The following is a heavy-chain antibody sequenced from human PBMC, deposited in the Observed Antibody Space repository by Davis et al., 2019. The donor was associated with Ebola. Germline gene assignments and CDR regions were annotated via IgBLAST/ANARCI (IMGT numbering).Heavy chain of an antibody. D-gene: IGHD6-19*01. V-gene: IGHV4-39*01. CDR3: ARGSSGWYYYYYGMDV. CDR2: IYYSGST. CDR1: GGSISSSSYY. J-gene: IGHJ6*02. Sequence: PSETLSLTCTVSGGSISSSSYYWGWIRQPPGKGLEWIGSIYYSGSTYYNPSLKSRVTISVDTSKNQFSLKLSSVTAADTAVYYCARGSSGWYYYYYGMDVWGQGTTVTVSS.